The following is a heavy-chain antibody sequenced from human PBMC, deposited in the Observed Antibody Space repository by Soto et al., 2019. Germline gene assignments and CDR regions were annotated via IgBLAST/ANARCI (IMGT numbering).Heavy chain of an antibody. V-gene: IGHV1-46*01. D-gene: IGHD6-19*01. CDR2: INPSGGST. CDR3: AADRQAQWLVRQVTFDP. Sequence: ASVKVSCKASGYTFTSYYMHWVRQAPGQGLVWMGIINPSGGSTSYAQKFQGRVTMTRDTSTSTVYMELSSLRSEDTAVYYCAADRQAQWLVRQVTFDPWGQGTLVTVSS. CDR1: GYTFTSYY. J-gene: IGHJ5*02.